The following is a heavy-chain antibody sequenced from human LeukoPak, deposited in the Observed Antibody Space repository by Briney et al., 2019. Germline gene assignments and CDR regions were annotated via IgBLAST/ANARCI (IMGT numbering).Heavy chain of an antibody. D-gene: IGHD1-26*01. CDR3: ARAPGWVYYFDY. CDR1: GFTVSSNY. V-gene: IGHV3-66*02. Sequence: GGSLRLSCAASGFTVSSNYMSWVRQAPGKGLEWVSVIYSGGSTYYADSVKGRFTISRDNSKNTLYLQMNSLRAEDMAVYYCARAPGWVYYFDYWGQGTLVTVSS. J-gene: IGHJ4*02. CDR2: IYSGGST.